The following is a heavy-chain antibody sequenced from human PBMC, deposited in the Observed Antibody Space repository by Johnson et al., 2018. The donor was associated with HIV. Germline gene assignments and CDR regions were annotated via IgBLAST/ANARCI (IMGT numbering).Heavy chain of an antibody. D-gene: IGHD1-26*01. J-gene: IGHJ3*02. Sequence: VQLVESGGGLVQPGGSLRLSCAASGFTFSSYWMSWVRQAPGKGLEWVANIKQDGREKYYVDSVKGRFTISRDNSKNSLYLQMNSLRAEDTALYYCAKDSGSYLNAFDIWGQGTMVTVSS. CDR1: GFTFSSYW. CDR2: IKQDGREK. CDR3: AKDSGSYLNAFDI. V-gene: IGHV3-7*03.